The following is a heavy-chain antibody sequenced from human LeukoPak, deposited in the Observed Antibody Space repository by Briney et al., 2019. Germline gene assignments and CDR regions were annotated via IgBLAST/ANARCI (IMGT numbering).Heavy chain of an antibody. CDR2: ISSSGSTI. CDR1: GFTFSNHG. D-gene: IGHD3-10*02. CDR3: AELGITMIGGV. V-gene: IGHV3-48*04. J-gene: IGHJ6*04. Sequence: GGTLRLSCAASGFTFSNHGMNWVRQAPGKGLEWVSYISSSGSTIYYADSVKGRFTISRDNAKNSLYLQMNSLRAEDTAVYYCAELGITMIGGVWGKGTTVTISS.